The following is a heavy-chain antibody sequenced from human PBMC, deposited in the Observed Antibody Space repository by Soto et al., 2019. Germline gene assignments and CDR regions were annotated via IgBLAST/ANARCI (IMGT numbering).Heavy chain of an antibody. J-gene: IGHJ6*02. D-gene: IGHD1-1*01. V-gene: IGHV3-30-3*01. Sequence: LRLSCVASGFTFDTYGIHWVRQAPGKGLQWVALISYEGSNTYYADSVRGRFTISRDNSKNTLYLQINALRPEDTGVYYCARVTPGNNLYYFSGLDVWGQGTSVTVSS. CDR1: GFTFDTYG. CDR3: ARVTPGNNLYYFSGLDV. CDR2: ISYEGSNT.